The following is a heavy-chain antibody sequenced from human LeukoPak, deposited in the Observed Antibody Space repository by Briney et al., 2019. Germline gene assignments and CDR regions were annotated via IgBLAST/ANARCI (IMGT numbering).Heavy chain of an antibody. D-gene: IGHD5-12*01. Sequence: GESLRISCKGSGCRFTSYWISWVRQMPGKGLEWMGGIDPSDSYMNSSPSFQGPVTISADKYISTASLQWSSLKASDTAMYYCARHSYDGGFDYWGQGTLVTVSS. CDR2: IDPSDSYM. CDR3: ARHSYDGGFDY. J-gene: IGHJ4*02. V-gene: IGHV5-10-1*01. CDR1: GCRFTSYW.